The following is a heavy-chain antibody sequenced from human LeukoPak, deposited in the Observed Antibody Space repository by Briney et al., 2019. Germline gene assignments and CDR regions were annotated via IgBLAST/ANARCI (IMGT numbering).Heavy chain of an antibody. V-gene: IGHV3-74*01. D-gene: IGHD6-19*01. Sequence: PGGSLRLSCVASGFTFSDYWIYWVRQPPGKGLVWVSRTNTDGTFTSYADSVKGRFTVSRDNADNTMFLQMNSVRDEDTAVYYCATKQWLAPPPDSWGQGTPVTVSS. CDR2: TNTDGTFT. J-gene: IGHJ4*02. CDR1: GFTFSDYW. CDR3: ATKQWLAPPPDS.